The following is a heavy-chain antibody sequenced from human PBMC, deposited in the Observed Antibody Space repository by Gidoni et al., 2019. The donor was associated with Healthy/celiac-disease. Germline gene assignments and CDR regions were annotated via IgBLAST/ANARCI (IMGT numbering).Heavy chain of an antibody. J-gene: IGHJ6*02. Sequence: EVQLVESGGGLVQPGGSLRLSCAASGFTFSSYEMNWVRPAPGKGLEWVSYISSSGSTRYYADSGKGRFTISRDNDKNSRYLQMNSLRAEDTAGYYCARTISVAGTLTYYYYGMDVWGQGTTVTVSS. D-gene: IGHD6-19*01. CDR1: GFTFSSYE. V-gene: IGHV3-48*03. CDR3: ARTISVAGTLTYYYYGMDV. CDR2: ISSSGSTR.